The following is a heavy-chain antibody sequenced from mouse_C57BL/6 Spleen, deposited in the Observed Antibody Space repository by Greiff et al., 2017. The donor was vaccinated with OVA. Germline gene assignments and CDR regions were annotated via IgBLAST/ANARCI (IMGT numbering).Heavy chain of an antibody. D-gene: IGHD2-4*01. Sequence: QLKESGAELARPGASVKMSCKASGYTFTSYTMHWVKQRPGQGLEWIGYINPSSGYTKYNQKFKDKATLTADKSSSTAYMQLSSLTSEDSAVYYCARVNDYDGFAYWGQGTLVTVSA. CDR1: GYTFTSYT. J-gene: IGHJ3*01. CDR3: ARVNDYDGFAY. CDR2: INPSSGYT. V-gene: IGHV1-4*01.